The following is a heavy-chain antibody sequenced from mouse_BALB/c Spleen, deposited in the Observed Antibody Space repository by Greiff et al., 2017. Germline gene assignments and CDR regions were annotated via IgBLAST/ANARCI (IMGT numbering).Heavy chain of an antibody. Sequence: EVKLQESGAELVRSGASVKLSCTASGFNIKDYYMHWVKQRPEQGLEWIGWIDPENGDTEYAPKFQGKATMTADTSSNTAYLQLSSLTSEDTAVYYCNAAYYGNYDGYAMDYWGQGTSVTVSS. V-gene: IGHV14-4*02. CDR2: IDPENGDT. J-gene: IGHJ4*01. CDR3: NAAYYGNYDGYAMDY. D-gene: IGHD2-10*01. CDR1: GFNIKDYY.